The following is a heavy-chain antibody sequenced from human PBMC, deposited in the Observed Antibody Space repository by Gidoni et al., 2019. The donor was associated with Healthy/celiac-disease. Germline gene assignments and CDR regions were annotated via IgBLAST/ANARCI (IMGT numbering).Heavy chain of an antibody. D-gene: IGHD1-20*01. CDR1: VFHFSSIR. J-gene: IGHJ5*02. Sequence: EVQLVESGGGLVKPGGSLRLSCAASVFHFSSIRMNWVRQAPGRGLEWVSSISSSSSYIYYADSVKGRFTISRDNAKNSLYLQMNSLRAEDTAVYYCARDSLTRGYNWNGPFDPWGQGTLVTVSS. V-gene: IGHV3-21*01. CDR3: ARDSLTRGYNWNGPFDP. CDR2: ISSSSSYI.